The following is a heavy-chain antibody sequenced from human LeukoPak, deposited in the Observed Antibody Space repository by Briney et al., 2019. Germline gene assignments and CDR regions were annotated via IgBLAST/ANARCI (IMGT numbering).Heavy chain of an antibody. J-gene: IGHJ6*02. CDR1: GGTFSSYA. Sequence: ASVKVSCKASGGTFSSYAISWVRQAPGQGLEWMGGIIPIFGTANYAQKFQGRVTITADESTSTAYMELSSLRSEDTAVYYCARGEGYNWNTYGMDVWGQGTTVTVSS. V-gene: IGHV1-69*13. CDR2: IIPIFGTA. CDR3: ARGEGYNWNTYGMDV. D-gene: IGHD1/OR15-1a*01.